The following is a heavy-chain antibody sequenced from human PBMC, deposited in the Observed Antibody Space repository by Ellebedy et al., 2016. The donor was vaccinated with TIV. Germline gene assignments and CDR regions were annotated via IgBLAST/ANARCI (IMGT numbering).Heavy chain of an antibody. CDR1: GGSFSSYV. D-gene: IGHD5-12*01. J-gene: IGHJ4*02. CDR2: IIPIFGAA. Sequence: AASVKVSCKASGGSFSSYVISWVRQAPGQGLEWLGGIIPIFGAANYAQKFQGRVSITADDSTSTAYMELSGLISEDTAVYFCARAESGGYAWDYWGQGTMVTVSS. V-gene: IGHV1-69*13. CDR3: ARAESGGYAWDY.